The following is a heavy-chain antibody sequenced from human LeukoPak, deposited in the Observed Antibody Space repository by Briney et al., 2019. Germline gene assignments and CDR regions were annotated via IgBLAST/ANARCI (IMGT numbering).Heavy chain of an antibody. CDR3: ARTRRDFWSGYYSYYYYYMDV. D-gene: IGHD3-3*01. J-gene: IGHJ6*03. Sequence: PSETLSLTCTVSGYSISSGYYWGWIRQPPGKGLEWIGSIYHSGSTYYNPSLKSRVTISADTSKNQFSLKLSSVTAADTAVYYCARTRRDFWSGYYSYYYYYMDVWGKGTTVTVSS. CDR2: IYHSGST. CDR1: GYSISSGYY. V-gene: IGHV4-38-2*02.